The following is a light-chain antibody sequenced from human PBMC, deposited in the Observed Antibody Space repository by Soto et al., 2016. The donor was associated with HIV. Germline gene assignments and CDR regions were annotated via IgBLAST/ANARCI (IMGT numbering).Light chain of an antibody. V-gene: IGKV1-6*01. CDR3: LQDYSYPFT. Sequence: IQMTQSPSSLSASVGDRVTITCRASQGISNYLAWYQQQPGKVPKLLIYSTSSLGSEVPSRFSGSASGTDFTLTVSSLQPEDSASYFCLQDYSYPFTFGRGTKVGDQT. CDR1: QGISNY. J-gene: IGKJ2*01. CDR2: STS.